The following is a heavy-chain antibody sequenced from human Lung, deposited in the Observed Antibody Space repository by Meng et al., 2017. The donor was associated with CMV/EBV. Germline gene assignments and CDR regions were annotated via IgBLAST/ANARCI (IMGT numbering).Heavy chain of an antibody. Sequence: LLTESGPGLVKPSETLSLTCPVSGGTISSNYWSWIRHPAGKGLEWIGRIYTSGSTNYNPSLKSRVTMSVDTSKTQFSLKLSSVTAADTAVYYCARGSRDEAFQHWGQGTLVTASS. CDR2: IYTSGST. J-gene: IGHJ1*01. CDR3: ARGSRDEAFQH. CDR1: GGTISSNY. D-gene: IGHD5-24*01. V-gene: IGHV4-4*07.